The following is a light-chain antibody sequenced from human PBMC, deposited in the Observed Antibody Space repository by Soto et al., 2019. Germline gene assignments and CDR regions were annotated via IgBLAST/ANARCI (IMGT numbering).Light chain of an antibody. J-gene: IGLJ3*02. V-gene: IGLV2-8*01. CDR1: SSDVGGYDY. Sequence: QSVLTQPPSASGSPGQSVTISCTGTSSDVGGYDYVSWYQQRPGKAPKLLIHEVTKRPSGVPDRFSGSKSGNTASLTISGLQAEDEADYYCSSHTSSTTWVFGGGTKLTVL. CDR3: SSHTSSTTWV. CDR2: EVT.